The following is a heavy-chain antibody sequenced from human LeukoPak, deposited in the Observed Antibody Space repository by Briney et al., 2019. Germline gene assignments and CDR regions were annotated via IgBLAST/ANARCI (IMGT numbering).Heavy chain of an antibody. J-gene: IGHJ4*02. V-gene: IGHV3-23*01. D-gene: IGHD4-17*01. CDR2: ISCSGGST. CDR1: GFTFSSYA. Sequence: GGSLRLSCAASGFTFSSYAMSWVRQAPGKGLEWVSAISCSGGSTYYADSVKGRFTISRDNSKNTLYLQMNSLRAEDTAVYYCAKSRYGDYAIFDYWGQGTLVTVSS. CDR3: AKSRYGDYAIFDY.